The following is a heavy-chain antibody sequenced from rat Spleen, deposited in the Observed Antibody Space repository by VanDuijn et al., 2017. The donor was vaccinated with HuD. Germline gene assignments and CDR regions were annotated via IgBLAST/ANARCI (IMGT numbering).Heavy chain of an antibody. CDR2: ISYDGSST. V-gene: IGHV5-7*01. D-gene: IGHD1-12*01. Sequence: EVQLVESGGGLVQPGMSLKLSCAASGFTFSDYNLAWVRQAPQKGLEWVAIISYDGSSTYYRDSVKGRFTISRDNAKSTLYLQMDSLRSEDTATYYCAREADVPFHYFDYWGQGVMVTVSS. J-gene: IGHJ2*01. CDR1: GFTFSDYN. CDR3: AREADVPFHYFDY.